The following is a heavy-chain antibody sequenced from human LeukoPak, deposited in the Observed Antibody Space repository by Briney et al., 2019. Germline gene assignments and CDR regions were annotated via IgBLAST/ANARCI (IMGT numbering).Heavy chain of an antibody. CDR2: ITPIFGTA. CDR1: GGTFSSYA. V-gene: IGHV1-69*05. CDR3: ARVSNPYYYYYYMDV. J-gene: IGHJ6*03. D-gene: IGHD4-11*01. Sequence: SVKVSCKASGGTFSSYAISWVRQAPGQGLEWMGGITPIFGTANYAQKFQGRVTITTDESTSTAYMELSSLRSEDTAVYYCARVSNPYYYYYYMDVWGKGTTVTVSS.